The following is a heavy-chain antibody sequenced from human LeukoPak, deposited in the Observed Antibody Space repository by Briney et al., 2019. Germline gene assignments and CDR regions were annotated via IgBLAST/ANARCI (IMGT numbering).Heavy chain of an antibody. CDR3: ARAAKWELLLWDY. J-gene: IGHJ4*02. CDR1: GGSISSYY. D-gene: IGHD1-26*01. CDR2: IYYSGST. V-gene: IGHV4-59*01. Sequence: SETLSLTCTVSGGSISSYYGSWIRQPPGKGLEWIGYIYYSGSTNYNPSLKSRVTISVDTSKNQFSLKLSSVTAADTAVYYCARAAKWELLLWDYWGQGTLVTVSS.